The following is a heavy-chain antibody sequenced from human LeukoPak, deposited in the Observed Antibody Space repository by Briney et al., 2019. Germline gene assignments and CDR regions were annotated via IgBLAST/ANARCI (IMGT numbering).Heavy chain of an antibody. Sequence: KASETLSLTCTVSGVSISSGDYYWSWIRQPPGKGLEWIGYIYYSGSTYYNPSLKSRVTISVDTSKNQFSLKLSSVTAADTAVYYCARGDSSGYYEVDYWGQGTLVTVSS. CDR3: ARGDSSGYYEVDY. V-gene: IGHV4-30-4*01. D-gene: IGHD3-22*01. CDR1: GVSISSGDYY. J-gene: IGHJ4*02. CDR2: IYYSGST.